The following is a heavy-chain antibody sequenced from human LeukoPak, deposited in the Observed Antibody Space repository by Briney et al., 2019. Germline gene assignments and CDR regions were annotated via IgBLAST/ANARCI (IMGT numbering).Heavy chain of an antibody. Sequence: QPGGSLRLSCAASGFTFSSYWMSWVRHAPGKGLEWVSGINWNGGSTGYADSVKGRFTISRDNAKSSLYLQMNSLRAEDTALYYCARAIYYDSSGYYYYYFDYWGQGTLVTVSS. V-gene: IGHV3-20*04. CDR2: INWNGGST. J-gene: IGHJ4*02. D-gene: IGHD3-22*01. CDR1: GFTFSSYW. CDR3: ARAIYYDSSGYYYYYFDY.